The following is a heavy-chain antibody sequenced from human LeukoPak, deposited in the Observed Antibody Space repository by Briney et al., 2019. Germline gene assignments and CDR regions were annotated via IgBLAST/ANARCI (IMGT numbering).Heavy chain of an antibody. CDR1: GGSISSSSYY. CDR3: ARDRRRYYYDSSGWYFDY. Sequence: PSETLSLTCTVSGGSISSSSYYWGWIRQPPGKGLEWIGSIYYSGSTYYNPSLKSRVTISVDTSKNQFSLKLSSVTAADTAVYYCARDRRRYYYDSSGWYFDYWGQGTLVTVSS. D-gene: IGHD3-22*01. V-gene: IGHV4-39*07. J-gene: IGHJ4*02. CDR2: IYYSGST.